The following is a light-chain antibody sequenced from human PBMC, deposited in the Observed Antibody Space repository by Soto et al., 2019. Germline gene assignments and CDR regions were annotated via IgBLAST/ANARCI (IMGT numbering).Light chain of an antibody. V-gene: IGKV3-11*01. J-gene: IGKJ1*01. CDR1: ESVSSY. CDR2: DAY. CDR3: KQRRSWPRT. Sequence: EIVLTQSPATLSLSPGERATLSCRADESVSSYLAWYQQKPGQAHRLLIYDAYNRATGVQARFSGSGSGTDFTLTVSSLEPEDFAVYYCKQRRSWPRTFGQGTKVDIK.